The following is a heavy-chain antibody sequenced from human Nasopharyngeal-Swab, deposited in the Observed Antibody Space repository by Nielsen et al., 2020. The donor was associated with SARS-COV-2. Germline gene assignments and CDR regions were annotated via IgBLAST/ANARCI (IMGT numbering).Heavy chain of an antibody. CDR2: INTNTGNP. V-gene: IGHV7-4-1*02. J-gene: IGHJ6*03. CDR3: ARDFENIVVVPAAHGIYYYYYMDG. D-gene: IGHD2-2*01. Sequence: WVRQAPGQGLEWMGWINTNTGNPTYAQGFTGRFVFSLDTSVSTAYLQISSLKAEDTAVYYCARDFENIVVVPAAHGIYYYYYMDGWGKGTTVTVSS.